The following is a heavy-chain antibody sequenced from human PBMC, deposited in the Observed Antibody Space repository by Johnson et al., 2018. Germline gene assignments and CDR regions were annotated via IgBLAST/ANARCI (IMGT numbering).Heavy chain of an antibody. Sequence: VQLVESGGGLIQPGGSLRLSCAASGFTFSTYWMHWVRQAPGKGLVWVSRIDTDGSGTSYADSVKGRFTISRDNAKNTLFLQMNNLRAEDTAVYYCTRGHTGSWNPFDPWGQGTLV. CDR3: TRGHTGSWNPFDP. CDR2: IDTDGSGT. D-gene: IGHD1-1*01. CDR1: GFTFSTYW. J-gene: IGHJ5*02. V-gene: IGHV3-74*02.